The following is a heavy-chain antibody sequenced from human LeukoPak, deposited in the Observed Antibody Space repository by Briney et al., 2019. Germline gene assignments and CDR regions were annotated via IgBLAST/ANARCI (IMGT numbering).Heavy chain of an antibody. Sequence: ASVKVSCKASGYTFTSYGISWVRQAPGHGLEWMGWISADNGNRNYAQKLQGRVTMTTDTSTSTAYMELRSLRSDDTAVYYCAREDCSSTSCYTDYWGQGTLVTVSS. J-gene: IGHJ4*02. CDR2: ISADNGNR. CDR1: GYTFTSYG. CDR3: AREDCSSTSCYTDY. D-gene: IGHD2-2*02. V-gene: IGHV1-18*01.